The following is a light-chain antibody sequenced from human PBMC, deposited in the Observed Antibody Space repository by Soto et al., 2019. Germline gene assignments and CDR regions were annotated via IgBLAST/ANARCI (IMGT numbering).Light chain of an antibody. J-gene: IGLJ2*01. CDR1: SGSIARGY. V-gene: IGLV6-57*02. Sequence: NFMLTQPHSVSESPGKTVTISCTGTSGSIARGYVQWYQQRPGSAPTTLIYEDDQRPAGVPHRFSGSIDSSSNSASLIISGLRTEDEAYYYCQSTDGNNMVVGGGTKLTVL. CDR3: QSTDGNNMV. CDR2: EDD.